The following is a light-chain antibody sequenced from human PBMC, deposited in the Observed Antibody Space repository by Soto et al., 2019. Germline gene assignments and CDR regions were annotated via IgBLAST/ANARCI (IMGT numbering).Light chain of an antibody. V-gene: IGKV1-39*01. CDR1: QTISSS. CDR2: AAS. J-gene: IGKJ2*01. Sequence: DIQMTQSPSSLSASVGDRVTITCRASQTISSSLNWYQQKPGKAPDLLIYAASNLQSGVPSRFSGGGSGSDFTPTNSSLQSEDFATYYCQQSYSSPQMYTFGQGTRLEIK. CDR3: QQSYSSPQMYT.